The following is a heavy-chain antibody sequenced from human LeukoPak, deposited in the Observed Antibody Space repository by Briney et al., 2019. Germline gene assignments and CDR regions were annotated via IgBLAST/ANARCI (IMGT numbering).Heavy chain of an antibody. CDR1: GFTFSSYA. J-gene: IGHJ4*02. V-gene: IGHV3-23*01. CDR2: ISGSGCST. D-gene: IGHD6-19*01. Sequence: PGGSLRLSCAASGFTFSSYAMSWVRQAPGKGLEWVSAISGSGCSTYYADSVKGRFTLSRDNSKNPLYLQMNSLRAEDTAVYYCARSPGSGAFYWGQGTLVTVSS. CDR3: ARSPGSGAFY.